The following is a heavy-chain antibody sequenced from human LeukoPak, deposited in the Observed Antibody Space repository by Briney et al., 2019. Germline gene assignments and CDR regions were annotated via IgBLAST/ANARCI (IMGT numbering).Heavy chain of an antibody. D-gene: IGHD6-19*01. CDR1: GFTFNIYA. V-gene: IGHV3-23*01. CDR2: ISGSGGRT. Sequence: GGCLRLSCAASGFTFNIYAMSCVREAPGKGLEGSSAISGSGGRTYYADSVKGRFTNSRDNSTNTLYLQMNSLGAEDTAVYYCAKEGVAGGWVLYSFDYWGQGTLVTVSS. J-gene: IGHJ4*02. CDR3: AKEGVAGGWVLYSFDY.